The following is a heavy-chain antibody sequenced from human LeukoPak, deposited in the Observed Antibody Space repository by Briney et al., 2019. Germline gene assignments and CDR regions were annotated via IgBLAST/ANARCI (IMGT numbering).Heavy chain of an antibody. Sequence: GGSXRLSCAASGFTFSSYGMHWVRQAPGKXLXWVAVIWYDGSNKYYADSVKGRFTISRDNSKNTLYLQMTSLRAEDTAVYYCARGPNSSGYYFDYWGQGTLVTVSS. J-gene: IGHJ4*02. D-gene: IGHD3-22*01. CDR1: GFTFSSYG. CDR3: ARGPNSSGYYFDY. CDR2: IWYDGSNK. V-gene: IGHV3-33*01.